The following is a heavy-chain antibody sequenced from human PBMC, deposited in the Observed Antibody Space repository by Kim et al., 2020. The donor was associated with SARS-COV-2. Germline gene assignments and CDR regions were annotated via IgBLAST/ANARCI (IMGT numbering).Heavy chain of an antibody. Sequence: GDTFSSDYADSVKCRFTISRDNSKNSLYLQMNSLRSDDTALYYCTKDWGTDWGQGTLVTVSS. CDR3: TKDWGTD. V-gene: IGHV3-43*02. D-gene: IGHD3-16*01. CDR2: GDTFSS. J-gene: IGHJ4*02.